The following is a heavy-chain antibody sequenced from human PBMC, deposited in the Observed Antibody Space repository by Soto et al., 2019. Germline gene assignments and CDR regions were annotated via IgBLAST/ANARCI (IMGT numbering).Heavy chain of an antibody. CDR3: ARAGHIYGVRLVYYGMDG. J-gene: IGHJ6*02. Sequence: SMLLSCAPSGFTSSSYSLNGVLQAPGKGLEWVSSISSSSSYIYYADSVKGRFTISRDNAKNSLYLQMNSLRAEDMAVYYCARAGHIYGVRLVYYGMDGWGEGSKVSV. D-gene: IGHD5-18*01. CDR1: GFTSSSYS. V-gene: IGHV3-21*01. CDR2: ISSSSSYI.